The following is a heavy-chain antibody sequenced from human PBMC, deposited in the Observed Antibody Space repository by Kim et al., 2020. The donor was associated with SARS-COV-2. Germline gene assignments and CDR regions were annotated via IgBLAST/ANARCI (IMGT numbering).Heavy chain of an antibody. CDR1: GGSFSGYY. CDR2: INHSGST. CDR3: ARGPHVLLWFGGYNWFDP. D-gene: IGHD3-10*01. Sequence: SETLSLTCAVYGGSFSGYYWSWIRQPPGKGLEWIGEINHSGSTNYNPSLKSRVTISVDTSKNQFSLKLSSVTAADTAVYYCARGPHVLLWFGGYNWFDPWGQGTLVTVSS. V-gene: IGHV4-34*01. J-gene: IGHJ5*02.